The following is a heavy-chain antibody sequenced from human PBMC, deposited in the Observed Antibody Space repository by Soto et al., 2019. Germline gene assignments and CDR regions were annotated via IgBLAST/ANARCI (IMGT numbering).Heavy chain of an antibody. CDR2: ISSSSSYT. D-gene: IGHD6-13*01. CDR3: AVGIAAAGYWYFDL. Sequence: QVQLVESGGGLVKPGGSLRLSCAASGFTFSDYYMSWIRQAPGKGLEWVSYISSSSSYTNYADSVKGRFTISRDNAKKSLYLQMNSLRAEDTAVYYCAVGIAAAGYWYFDLWGRGTLVTVSS. J-gene: IGHJ2*01. CDR1: GFTFSDYY. V-gene: IGHV3-11*05.